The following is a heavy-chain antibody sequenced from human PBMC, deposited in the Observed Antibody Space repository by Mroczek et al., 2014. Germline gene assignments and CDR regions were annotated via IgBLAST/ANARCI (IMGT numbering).Heavy chain of an antibody. Sequence: ESGGGVVQPGRSLRLSCAASGFTFSSYGMHWVRQAPGKGLEWVAVIWYDGSNKYYADSVKGRFTISRDNSKNTLYLQMNSLRAEDTAVYYCARATGGSCSSTSCLTTLDYYYYYYMDVWGKGTHGHPSP. D-gene: IGHD2-2*01. CDR2: IWYDGSNK. V-gene: IGHV3-33*01. CDR3: ARATGGSCSSTSCLTTLDYYYYYYMDV. J-gene: IGHJ6*03. CDR1: GFTFSSYG.